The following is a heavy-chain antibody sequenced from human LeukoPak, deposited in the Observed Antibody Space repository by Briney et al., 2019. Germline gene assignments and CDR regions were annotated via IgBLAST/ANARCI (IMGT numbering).Heavy chain of an antibody. D-gene: IGHD3-22*01. CDR2: IRSKPYGGTT. Sequence: GGSLRLSCTGSGFTFGDYGMSWVRQAPGKGLEWVGFIRSKPYGGTTEYAASVKGRFTISRDDSESIAYLQMNSLKTEDTAVYYCTRGDYYDSGGYYFLFDYWGQGTLVAVS. V-gene: IGHV3-49*04. CDR3: TRGDYYDSGGYYFLFDY. CDR1: GFTFGDYG. J-gene: IGHJ4*02.